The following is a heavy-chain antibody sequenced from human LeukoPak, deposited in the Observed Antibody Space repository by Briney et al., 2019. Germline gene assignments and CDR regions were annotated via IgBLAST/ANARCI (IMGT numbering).Heavy chain of an antibody. J-gene: IGHJ6*03. D-gene: IGHD3-10*01. Sequence: WAGGSLRLSCAASGFTVSSNYMSWVRQAPGKGLEWVSGINWNGGSTGYADSVKGRFTISRDNAKNSLYLQMNSLRAEDTALYYCARTGRGVYYYGSGSYQISYYHMDVWGKGTTVTVSS. CDR3: ARTGRGVYYYGSGSYQISYYHMDV. CDR1: GFTVSSNY. V-gene: IGHV3-20*04. CDR2: INWNGGST.